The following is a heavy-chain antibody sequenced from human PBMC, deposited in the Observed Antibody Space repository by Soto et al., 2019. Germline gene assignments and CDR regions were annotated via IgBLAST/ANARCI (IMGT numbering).Heavy chain of an antibody. Sequence: SETLSLTCTVSGGSISSSSYYWGWIRQPPGKGLEWIGSIYYSGSTYYNPSPKSRVTISVDTSKNQFSLKLSSVTAADTAVYYCARGRFGVVTFHYYYYYYMDVWGKGTTVTVSS. CDR2: IYYSGST. CDR1: GGSISSSSYY. J-gene: IGHJ6*03. D-gene: IGHD3-3*01. CDR3: ARGRFGVVTFHYYYYYYMDV. V-gene: IGHV4-39*01.